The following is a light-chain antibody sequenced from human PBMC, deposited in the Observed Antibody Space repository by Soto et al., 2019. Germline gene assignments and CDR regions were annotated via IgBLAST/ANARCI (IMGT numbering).Light chain of an antibody. J-gene: IGKJ3*01. CDR2: ATS. Sequence: EIVLTQSPGTLSLSAGERATLSCRASQSVSSSYLAWYQQKPGQAPRLLIYATSNRATGIPDRFSGSGSGGDFTITISSLQPEDFAAYYCQQYCNSPVFTFGHGTKVDIK. CDR1: QSVSSSY. CDR3: QQYCNSPVFT. V-gene: IGKV3-20*01.